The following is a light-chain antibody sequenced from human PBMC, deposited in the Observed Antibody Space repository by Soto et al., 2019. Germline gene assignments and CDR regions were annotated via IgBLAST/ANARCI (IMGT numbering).Light chain of an antibody. V-gene: IGLV1-40*01. J-gene: IGLJ2*01. CDR1: NSNIGAGYD. Sequence: QSALTQPPSVSGAPGQRVTISCTGSNSNIGAGYDVHWYQQLPGTAPKLLIYDNNNRPSGVPDRFSGSKSGTSASLAITGLQAEDEADYYCQSYDSSLGGGIFGGGTKLTVL. CDR3: QSYDSSLGGGI. CDR2: DNN.